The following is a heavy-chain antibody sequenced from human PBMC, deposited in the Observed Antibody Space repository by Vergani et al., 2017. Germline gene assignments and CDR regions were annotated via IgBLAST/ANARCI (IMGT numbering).Heavy chain of an antibody. Sequence: EVQLVESGGGLVKPGGSLRLSCAASGFTFSSYSMNWVRQAPGEGLEWVSSISSSSSYIYYADSVKGRFTISRDNAKNSLYLQMNSLRAEDTAVYYCARITDILTGYYPSIAVDYWGQGTLVTVSS. CDR1: GFTFSSYS. CDR3: ARITDILTGYYPSIAVDY. J-gene: IGHJ4*02. D-gene: IGHD3-9*01. V-gene: IGHV3-21*01. CDR2: ISSSSSYI.